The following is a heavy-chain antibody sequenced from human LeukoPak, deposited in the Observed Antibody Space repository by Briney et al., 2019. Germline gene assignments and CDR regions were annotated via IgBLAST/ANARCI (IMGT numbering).Heavy chain of an antibody. J-gene: IGHJ6*03. V-gene: IGHV4-34*01. CDR2: INHSGST. CDR1: GGSFSGYY. Sequence: PSETLSLTCAVYGGSFSGYYWSWIRQPPGKGLEWIGEINHSGSTNYNPSLKSRITISVDTSKNQFSLKLSSVTAADTAVYYCARGSTGTFLYYYYYYMDVWGKGTTVTVSS. CDR3: ARGSTGTFLYYYYYYMDV. D-gene: IGHD2/OR15-2a*01.